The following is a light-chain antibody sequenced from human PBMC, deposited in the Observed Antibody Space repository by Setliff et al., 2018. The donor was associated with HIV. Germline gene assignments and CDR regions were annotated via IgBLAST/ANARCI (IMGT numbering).Light chain of an antibody. Sequence: QSALTQPRSVSGSPGQSVAISCTGTRSDIGAYNYVSWYQQNPGKVPKLIISDVTKRPSGVPDRFSGSKSGNTASLIISGLQTEDEADYYCFSYAGSVYVFGTGTKVTVL. CDR1: RSDIGAYNY. CDR2: DVT. J-gene: IGLJ1*01. V-gene: IGLV2-11*01. CDR3: FSYAGSVYV.